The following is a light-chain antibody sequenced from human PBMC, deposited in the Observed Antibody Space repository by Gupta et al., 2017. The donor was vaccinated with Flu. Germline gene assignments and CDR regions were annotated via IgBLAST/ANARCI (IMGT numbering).Light chain of an antibody. CDR2: EAG. CDR1: SGSIATNY. Sequence: NFMLTQPPSVSGSQGKTVTIPCTRSSGSIATNYVPWYKQRPGSCPTPVVYEAGQRLSGVPDLYSGYIDSSSISASLTSAGLKTEDEADDYCQSYDIISGDVKFGGGTKRTV. CDR3: QSYDIISGDVK. V-gene: IGLV6-57*01. J-gene: IGLJ2*01.